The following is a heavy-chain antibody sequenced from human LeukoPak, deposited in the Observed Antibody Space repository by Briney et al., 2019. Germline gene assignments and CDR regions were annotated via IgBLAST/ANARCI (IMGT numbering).Heavy chain of an antibody. D-gene: IGHD2-2*01. CDR1: GFTFNNYG. Sequence: PGRSLRVSCAASGFTFNNYGMHWVRQAPGKGLEWVAVISYDGSNKYYADSVKGRFTISRDNSKNTLYLQMNSLRAEDTAVYYCAKDYCSSSSCYGKYWGQGTLVTVSS. CDR2: ISYDGSNK. J-gene: IGHJ4*02. CDR3: AKDYCSSSSCYGKY. V-gene: IGHV3-30*18.